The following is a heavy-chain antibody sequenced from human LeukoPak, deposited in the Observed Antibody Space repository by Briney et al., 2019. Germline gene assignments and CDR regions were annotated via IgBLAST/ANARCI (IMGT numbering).Heavy chain of an antibody. CDR3: ARDLPWGYFDY. V-gene: IGHV3-7*01. J-gene: IGHJ4*02. CDR2: IKQDGSEK. Sequence: GGSLRLSCAASGFTFNSYWMHWVRQAPGKGLEWVANIKQDGSEKYYVDSVKGRFTISRDNAKNSLYLQMNSLRVEDTAVYYCARDLPWGYFDYWGQGTLVTVSS. CDR1: GFTFNSYW. D-gene: IGHD7-27*01.